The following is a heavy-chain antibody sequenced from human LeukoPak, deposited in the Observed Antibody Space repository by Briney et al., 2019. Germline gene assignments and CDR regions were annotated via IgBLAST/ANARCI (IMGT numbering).Heavy chain of an antibody. J-gene: IGHJ6*02. Sequence: SQTLSLTCAISWDSVSSISVAWNWIRQSSSRGLEWLGRTYYRSKWYYEYAVSVKSRINISPDTSKNQFSLQLTSVTPEDTAVYYCSLARSEYHYGMDVWGQGTTVTVSS. CDR2: TYYRSKWYY. CDR3: SLARSEYHYGMDV. CDR1: WDSVSSISVA. V-gene: IGHV6-1*01.